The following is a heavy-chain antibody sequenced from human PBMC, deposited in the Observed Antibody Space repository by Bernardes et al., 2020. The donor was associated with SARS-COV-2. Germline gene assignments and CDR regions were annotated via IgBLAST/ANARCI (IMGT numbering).Heavy chain of an antibody. CDR3: ARDNGDFEDY. CDR1: GGSFTDYY. V-gene: IGHV4-34*01. J-gene: IGHJ4*02. CDR2: VNLDGST. D-gene: IGHD4-17*01. Sequence: TLSLTCAVYGGSFTDYYWTWIRHPPVKGLEWIGEVNLDGSTKYSPSLESRVTISLDTSKNQFSLNLVSVTAADTAVYYCARDNGDFEDYWGQGTLVTVSS.